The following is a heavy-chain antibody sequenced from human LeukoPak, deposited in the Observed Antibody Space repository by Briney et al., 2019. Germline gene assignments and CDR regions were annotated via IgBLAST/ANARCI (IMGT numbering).Heavy chain of an antibody. D-gene: IGHD1-14*01. CDR1: GYTFTNYG. J-gene: IGHJ4*02. Sequence: GASVKVSCKTSGYTFTNYGISWVRQATGQGLEWMGWVSPYNGATKYIESLQGRVSMTTDRSSSTSYLDLNNLRSDDTALYFCARDQRLDNFHVTGHFDIWGQGTLVTVSS. CDR2: VSPYNGAT. V-gene: IGHV1-18*01. CDR3: ARDQRLDNFHVTGHFDI.